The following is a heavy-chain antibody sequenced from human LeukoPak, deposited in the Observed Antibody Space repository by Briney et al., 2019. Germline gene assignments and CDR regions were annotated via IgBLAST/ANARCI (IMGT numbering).Heavy chain of an antibody. D-gene: IGHD1-1*01. CDR2: IYYSGST. CDR3: VRHDGYNWNESYFDY. CDR1: GGSISSSSYY. Sequence: SETLSLTCTVSGGSISSSSYYWGWIRQPPGKGLEWIGSIYYSGSTYYNPSLKSRVTISVDTSKNQFSLKLSSVTAADTAVYYCVRHDGYNWNESYFDYWGQGTLVTVFS. V-gene: IGHV4-39*01. J-gene: IGHJ4*02.